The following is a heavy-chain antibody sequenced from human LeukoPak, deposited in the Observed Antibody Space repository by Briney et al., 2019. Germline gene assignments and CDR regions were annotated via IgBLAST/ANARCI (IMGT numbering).Heavy chain of an antibody. CDR3: AKRGVVIRVILVGFHKEAYYFDS. Sequence: GGSLRLSCAVSGITLSNYGMSGVRQAPGKGLEWVAGISGSGGGTKYADSVKGRFSISRDNPKNTLYLQMNSLRAEDTAMYFCAKRGVVIRVILVGFHKEAYYFDSWGQGALVTVSS. D-gene: IGHD3-22*01. CDR2: ISGSGGGT. CDR1: GITLSNYG. J-gene: IGHJ4*02. V-gene: IGHV3-23*01.